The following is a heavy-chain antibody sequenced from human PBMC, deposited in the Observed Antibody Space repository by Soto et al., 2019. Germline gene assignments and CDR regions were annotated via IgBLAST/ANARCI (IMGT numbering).Heavy chain of an antibody. CDR3: ARDRYFGWLYDESVDY. CDR1: GYTFTSYG. J-gene: IGHJ4*02. D-gene: IGHD3-9*01. CDR2: ISAYNGNT. V-gene: IGHV1-18*01. Sequence: QVQLVQSGAEVKKPGASVKVSCKASGYTFTSYGISWVRQAPGQGLEWMGGISAYNGNTNYAQKLQGRLTMTTDTSTSTAYMERRSLRSADTAVYYCARDRYFGWLYDESVDYWGQGTLVTVSS.